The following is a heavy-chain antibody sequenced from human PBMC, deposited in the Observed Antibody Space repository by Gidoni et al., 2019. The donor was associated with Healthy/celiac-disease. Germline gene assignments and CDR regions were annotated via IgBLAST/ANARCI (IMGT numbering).Heavy chain of an antibody. CDR2: ISGGGGST. Sequence: EVQLLESGGGLVQPGGSLRLSCEAPGFTFSSYAMSWVRRAPGKGLEWVSAISGGGGSTYYADSVKGRFTISRDNSKNTLYLQMNSLRAEDTAVYYCARGKFCSGGSCYFDYWGQGTLVTVSS. CDR1: GFTFSSYA. CDR3: ARGKFCSGGSCYFDY. J-gene: IGHJ4*02. V-gene: IGHV3-23*01. D-gene: IGHD2-15*01.